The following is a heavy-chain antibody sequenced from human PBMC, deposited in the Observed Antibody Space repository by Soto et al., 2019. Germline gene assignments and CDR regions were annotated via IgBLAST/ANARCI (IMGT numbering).Heavy chain of an antibody. J-gene: IGHJ4*02. CDR1: GGSISSGGYS. V-gene: IGHV4-30-2*01. CDR2: IYHSGST. Sequence: PSETLSLTCAVSGGSISSGGYSWSWIRQPPGKGLEWIGYIYHSGSTYYNPSLKSRVTISVDRSKNQFSLKLSSVTAADTAVYYCARVRSLGTGTYYFDYWGQGTLATV. CDR3: ARVRSLGTGTYYFDY. D-gene: IGHD1-7*01.